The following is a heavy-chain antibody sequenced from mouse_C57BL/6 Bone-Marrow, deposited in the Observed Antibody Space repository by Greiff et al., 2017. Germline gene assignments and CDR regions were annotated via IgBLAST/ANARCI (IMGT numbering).Heavy chain of an antibody. Sequence: VQLQQPGAELVRPGSSVKLSCKASGYTFTSYWMHWVKQRPIQGLEWIGNIDPSDSETHYNQKFKDKATLTVDKSSSTAYMQLSSLTSEDSAVYYCARPLTTVVAPFGYWDQGTTLTVSS. CDR2: IDPSDSET. J-gene: IGHJ2*01. CDR3: ARPLTTVVAPFGY. CDR1: GYTFTSYW. V-gene: IGHV1-52*01. D-gene: IGHD1-1*01.